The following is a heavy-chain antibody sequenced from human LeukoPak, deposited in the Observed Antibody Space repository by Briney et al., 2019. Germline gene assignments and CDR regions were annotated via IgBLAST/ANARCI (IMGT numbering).Heavy chain of an antibody. V-gene: IGHV5-51*01. J-gene: IGHJ4*02. CDR3: ASSLSLDTAMVTFDY. CDR2: IYPGDSDT. Sequence: HGESLKISCKGSGYSFTSYWIGWVRQMPGKGLEWMGIIYPGDSDTRYSPSFQGQVTISADKSISTAYLQWSSLKASDTAMYYCASSLSLDTAMVTFDYWGQGTLVTASS. D-gene: IGHD5-18*01. CDR1: GYSFTSYW.